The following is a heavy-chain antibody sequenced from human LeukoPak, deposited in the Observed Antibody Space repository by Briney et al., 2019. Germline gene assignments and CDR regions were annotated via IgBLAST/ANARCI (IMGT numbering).Heavy chain of an antibody. Sequence: GASLRLSCAASGFTFSNYAMSWVRQAPGKGLEWVSAITGSGGNTYYADSVKGRFTISRDNSKNTVFLQMNSLRAEDTAIYYCAKWGDYDVLTGYYVSDYWGQGTLVTVSS. V-gene: IGHV3-23*01. CDR3: AKWGDYDVLTGYYVSDY. J-gene: IGHJ4*02. CDR2: ITGSGGNT. CDR1: GFTFSNYA. D-gene: IGHD3-9*01.